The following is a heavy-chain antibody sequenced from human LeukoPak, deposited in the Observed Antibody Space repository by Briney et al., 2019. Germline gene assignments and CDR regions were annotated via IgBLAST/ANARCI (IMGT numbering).Heavy chain of an antibody. V-gene: IGHV3-48*03. J-gene: IGHJ6*02. CDR3: AKSYTSGWYDYDMDV. D-gene: IGHD6-19*01. CDR2: MSNSGSSI. CDR1: GFTFSSYD. Sequence: PEGSLRLSCAASGFTFSSYDMNWVRQAPGKGLEWVSYMSNSGSSIYYADSGKGRFTMSRDNAKNSLYLQMNSLRAEDTAVYYCAKSYTSGWYDYDMDVWGQGTTVTVSS.